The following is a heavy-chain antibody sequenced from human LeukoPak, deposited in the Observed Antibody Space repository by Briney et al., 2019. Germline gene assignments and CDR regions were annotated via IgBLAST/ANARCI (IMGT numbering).Heavy chain of an antibody. CDR2: ISAYNGNT. V-gene: IGHV1-18*04. CDR1: GYTFTSYG. D-gene: IGHD3-10*01. CDR3: ARNRAPVLLWFGEYKPYYYYGMDV. J-gene: IGHJ6*04. Sequence: ASVKVSCKASGYTFTSYGISWVRQAPGQGLEWMGWISAYNGNTNYAQKLQGRVTMTTDTSTSTAYMELRSLRSDDTAVYYCARNRAPVLLWFGEYKPYYYYGMDVWGKGTTVTVSS.